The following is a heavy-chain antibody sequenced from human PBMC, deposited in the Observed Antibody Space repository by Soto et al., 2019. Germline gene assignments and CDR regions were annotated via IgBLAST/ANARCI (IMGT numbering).Heavy chain of an antibody. CDR2: IHAGNGNT. J-gene: IGHJ6*02. CDR1: GYTFTTYS. Sequence: ASVRVSCKASGYTFTTYSMHWVRQAPGQRLEWMGWIHAGNGNTEHSQKFQGRVTITRDTSASTAYLELGSLRSEDTAVYYCARAACSSTSCYNYYAYGMDVWGQGTAVTVSS. CDR3: ARAACSSTSCYNYYAYGMDV. D-gene: IGHD2-2*01. V-gene: IGHV1-3*01.